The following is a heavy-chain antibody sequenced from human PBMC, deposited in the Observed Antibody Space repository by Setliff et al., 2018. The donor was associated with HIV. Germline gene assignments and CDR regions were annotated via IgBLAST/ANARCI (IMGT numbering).Heavy chain of an antibody. CDR3: ARVYYNLWSSYFWEHVQLDP. J-gene: IGHJ5*02. D-gene: IGHD3-3*01. CDR1: GGSINRGTYY. Sequence: SETLSLTCSVSGGSINRGTYYWTWIRQSAGKGLEWIGHIYITGDTDYNPSLKSRVTISVDTSKNQFSLTLTSVTATDTAVYYCARVYYNLWSSYFWEHVQLDPWSQGTQVT. CDR2: IYITGDT. V-gene: IGHV4-61*09.